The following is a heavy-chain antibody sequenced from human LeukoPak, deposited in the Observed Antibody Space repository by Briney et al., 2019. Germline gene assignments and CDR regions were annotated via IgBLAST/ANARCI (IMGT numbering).Heavy chain of an antibody. Sequence: SETLSLTCTVSGGSISRYYWSWIRLPPEEGLEWIGYIYYTGTTNYNPSLKNRVTMSVDTSKNQFSLKLSSVTTADTAVYYCARTGIWSGYYTFDYWGQGSLVTVSS. V-gene: IGHV4-59*01. D-gene: IGHD3-3*01. CDR1: GGSISRYY. J-gene: IGHJ4*02. CDR2: IYYTGTT. CDR3: ARTGIWSGYYTFDY.